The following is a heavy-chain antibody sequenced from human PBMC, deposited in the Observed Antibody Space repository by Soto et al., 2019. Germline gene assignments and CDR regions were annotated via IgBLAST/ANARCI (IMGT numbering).Heavy chain of an antibody. V-gene: IGHV3-74*01. CDR2: ISYDGTTT. CDR3: TTGPPADSSGTRAH. D-gene: IGHD1-26*01. Sequence: GESLKISCVVSGFTFSMYWMHWVRQVPGQSPFWVSRISYDGTTTNYADSVRGRFTISRDNSKNTLYLQMNNLKPDDTAIYYCTTGPPADSSGTRAHWGQGTPVTSPQ. CDR1: GFTFSMYW. J-gene: IGHJ4*02.